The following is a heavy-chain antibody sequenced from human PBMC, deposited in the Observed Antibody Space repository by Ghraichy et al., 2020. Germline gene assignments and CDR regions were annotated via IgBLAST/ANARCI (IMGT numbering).Heavy chain of an antibody. Sequence: ASVKVSCKASGYTFTSYGISWVRQAPGQGLEWMGWISAYNGNTNYAQKLQGRVTMTTDTSTSTAYMELRSLRSDDTAVYYCARDSTHSIAAHAYYYMDVWGKGTTVTVSS. CDR1: GYTFTSYG. D-gene: IGHD6-6*01. CDR2: ISAYNGNT. J-gene: IGHJ6*03. CDR3: ARDSTHSIAAHAYYYMDV. V-gene: IGHV1-18*04.